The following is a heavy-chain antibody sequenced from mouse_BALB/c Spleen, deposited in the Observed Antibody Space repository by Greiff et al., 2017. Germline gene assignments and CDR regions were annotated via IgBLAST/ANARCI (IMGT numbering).Heavy chain of an antibody. D-gene: IGHD1-1*01. V-gene: IGHV1-5*01. CDR2: IYPGNSDT. Sequence: EVKLVESGTVLARPGASVKMSCKASGYTFTSYWMHWVKQRPGQGLEWIGAIYPGNSDTSYNQKFKGKAKLTAVTSTSTAYMELSSLTNEDSAVYYCTAYYYGSSYELYYFDYWGQGTTLTVSS. CDR1: GYTFTSYW. CDR3: TAYYYGSSYELYYFDY. J-gene: IGHJ2*01.